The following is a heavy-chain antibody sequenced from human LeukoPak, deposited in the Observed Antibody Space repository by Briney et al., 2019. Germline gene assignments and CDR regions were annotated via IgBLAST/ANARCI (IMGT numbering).Heavy chain of an antibody. J-gene: IGHJ4*02. CDR1: GGSFSGYY. Sequence: PSETLFLTCAVYGGSFSGYYWSWIRQPPGKGLEWIGEINHSGSTNYNPSLKSRVTISVDTSKNQFSLKLSSVTAADTAVYYCARGLWEDTAMVRFEFDYWGQGTLVTVSS. CDR3: ARGLWEDTAMVRFEFDY. V-gene: IGHV4-34*01. D-gene: IGHD5-18*01. CDR2: INHSGST.